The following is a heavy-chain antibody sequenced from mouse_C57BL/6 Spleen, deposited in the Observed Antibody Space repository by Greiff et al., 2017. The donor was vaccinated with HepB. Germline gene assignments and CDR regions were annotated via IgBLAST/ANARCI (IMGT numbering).Heavy chain of an antibody. CDR1: GYAFSSSW. V-gene: IGHV1-82*01. CDR3: ARDEGLRHYAMDY. CDR2: IYPGDGDT. D-gene: IGHD2-4*01. Sequence: VQLQQSGPELVKPGASVKISCKASGYAFSSSWMNWVKQRPGKGLEWIGRIYPGDGDTNYNGKFKGKATLTADKSSSTAYMQLSSLTSEDSAVYFCARDEGLRHYAMDYWGQGTSVTVSS. J-gene: IGHJ4*01.